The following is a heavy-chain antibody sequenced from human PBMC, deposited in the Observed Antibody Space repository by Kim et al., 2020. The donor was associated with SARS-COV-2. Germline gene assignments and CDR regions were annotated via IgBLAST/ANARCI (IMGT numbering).Heavy chain of an antibody. J-gene: IGHJ5*02. D-gene: IGHD2-15*01. CDR2: ISASSTYI. CDR1: GFTFSHYA. CDR3: RRDANRGYCSGCYCWFDH. Sequence: GGSLRLSCAVSGFTFSHYAMNWVRQAPGKGLEWVASISASSTYIYYADSVQGRYTISRDNAENSLFLQMDSLRVDDPAVYYCRRDANRGYCSGCYCWFDHWGQGTLVTVAS. V-gene: IGHV3-21*01.